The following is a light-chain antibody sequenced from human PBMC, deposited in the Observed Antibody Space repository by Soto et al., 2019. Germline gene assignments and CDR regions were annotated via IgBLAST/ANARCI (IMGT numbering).Light chain of an antibody. CDR2: GAS. J-gene: IGKJ4*01. Sequence: EIVMTQSPATLSVSPGESATLSCRASQSVSSNLAWYQQNPGQAPRLLIYGASTRATGIPARFSGSGSGTEFTLTISSLQSEDFAVYDCQQYNNWPPLTFGGGTKVEIK. V-gene: IGKV3-15*01. CDR1: QSVSSN. CDR3: QQYNNWPPLT.